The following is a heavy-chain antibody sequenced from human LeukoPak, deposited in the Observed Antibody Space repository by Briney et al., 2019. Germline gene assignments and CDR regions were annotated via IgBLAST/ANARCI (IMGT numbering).Heavy chain of an antibody. CDR2: ISGSGGST. CDR3: AKVSLIAAAGTKDNWFDP. J-gene: IGHJ5*02. Sequence: GGSLRLSCAASGFTFSSYAMSWVRQAPGKGLEWVSAISGSGGSTYYADSVKGRFTISRDNSKNTLYLQMNSLRAEDTAVYYCAKVSLIAAAGTKDNWFDPWGQGTLVTVSS. D-gene: IGHD6-13*01. CDR1: GFTFSSYA. V-gene: IGHV3-23*01.